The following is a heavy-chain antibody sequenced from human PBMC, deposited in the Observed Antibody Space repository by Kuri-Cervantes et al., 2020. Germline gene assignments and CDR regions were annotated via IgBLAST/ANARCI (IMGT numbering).Heavy chain of an antibody. CDR2: IWYDGSNK. V-gene: IGHV3-33*01. J-gene: IGHJ6*03. CDR1: GFTFRNYG. CDR3: ARIWSTVGYYYYYMDV. D-gene: IGHD1-26*01. Sequence: GESLKISCAASGFTFRNYGMDWVRQAPGKGLEWVAVIWYDGSNKYYADSVKGRFTISRDNAKNSLYLQMNSLRAEDTAVYYCARIWSTVGYYYYYMDVWGKGTTVTVSS.